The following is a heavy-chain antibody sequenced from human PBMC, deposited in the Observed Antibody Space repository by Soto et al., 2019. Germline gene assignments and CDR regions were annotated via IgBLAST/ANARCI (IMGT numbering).Heavy chain of an antibody. CDR2: LSRNSGSI. CDR1: GFTFDDYA. CDR3: AKDKGGDYDILTGYYNFVVDY. Sequence: PGGSLRLSCAASGFTFDDYAMHWFRQAPGKGLEWVSGLSRNSGSIGYADSAKGRFTISRDNAKNSLYLQMNSLRAEDTALYYCAKDKGGDYDILTGYYNFVVDYWGQGTLVTVSS. J-gene: IGHJ4*02. V-gene: IGHV3-9*01. D-gene: IGHD3-9*01.